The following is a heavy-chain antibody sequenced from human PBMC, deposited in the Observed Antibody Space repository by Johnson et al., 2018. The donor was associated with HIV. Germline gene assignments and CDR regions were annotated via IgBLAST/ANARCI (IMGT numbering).Heavy chain of an antibody. J-gene: IGHJ3*02. V-gene: IGHV3-33*08. CDR2: IWYDGSNK. CDR1: GFTFSSYA. Sequence: QEQLVESGGGVVQPGRSLRLSCAASGFTFSSYAMHWVRQAPGKGLEWVAVIWYDGSNKDYADSVKGRFTISRDNSKNTLYLQMNSLRAEDTAVYYCARSLPYSSSVGFDIWGQGTMVTVSS. CDR3: ARSLPYSSSVGFDI. D-gene: IGHD6-6*01.